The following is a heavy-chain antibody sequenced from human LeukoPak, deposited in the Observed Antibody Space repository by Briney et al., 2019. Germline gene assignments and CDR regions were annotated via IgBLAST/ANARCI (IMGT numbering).Heavy chain of an antibody. Sequence: GGSLRLSCSASGFTFNNYAMLWVRQAPGKGLEWVSSISGSSSYIYYADSVKGRFTISRDNAKNSLYLQMNSLRAEDTAVYYCARGTTAGSLYYYMDVWGKGTTVTISS. V-gene: IGHV3-21*01. D-gene: IGHD6-13*01. CDR1: GFTFNNYA. CDR2: ISGSSSYI. CDR3: ARGTTAGSLYYYMDV. J-gene: IGHJ6*03.